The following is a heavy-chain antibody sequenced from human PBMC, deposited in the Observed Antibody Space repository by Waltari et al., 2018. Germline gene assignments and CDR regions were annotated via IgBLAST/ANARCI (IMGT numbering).Heavy chain of an antibody. CDR3: ARDQDEHSSGWYVSAAI. D-gene: IGHD6-19*01. J-gene: IGHJ3*02. CDR1: GGTFSSYA. Sequence: QVQLVQSGAEVKQPGSSVKVSCKASGGTFSSYAISWVRQAPGQGLEWMGGIIPIFGTANYAQKFQGRVTITADESTSTAYMELSSLRSEDTAVYYCARDQDEHSSGWYVSAAIWGQGTMVTVSS. V-gene: IGHV1-69*13. CDR2: IIPIFGTA.